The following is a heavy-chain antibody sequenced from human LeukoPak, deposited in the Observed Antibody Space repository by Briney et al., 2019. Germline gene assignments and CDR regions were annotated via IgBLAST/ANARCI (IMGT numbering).Heavy chain of an antibody. D-gene: IGHD5-18*01. CDR2: ISTNSAFI. CDR1: GFTFINYS. CDR3: AKDIRRGYNFGYDQFAY. J-gene: IGHJ4*02. V-gene: IGHV3-21*01. Sequence: PGGSLRLSCTASGFTFINYSMNWVRQAPGKGLEWVSSISTNSAFIYYADSVKGRFTISRDNSKNTVSLQMNSLTAEDTALYYCAKDIRRGYNFGYDQFAYWGQGTLVTVSS.